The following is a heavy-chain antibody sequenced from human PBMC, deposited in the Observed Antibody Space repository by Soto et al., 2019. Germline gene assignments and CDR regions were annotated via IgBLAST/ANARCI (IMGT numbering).Heavy chain of an antibody. CDR3: AIDLVRGYPGSSDY. V-gene: IGHV1-18*01. CDR2: SSAYNGNT. CDR1: GYTFSNYG. J-gene: IGHJ4*02. Sequence: QVQLVQSGAEVKKPGASVKVSCKTSGYTFSNYGINWVRQAPGQGLEWMGWSSAYNGNTNYAQKLQGRDALTTDTHTTTAYMGLRGLKSDDTAVYYCAIDLVRGYPGSSDYWGQGTLVTVSS. D-gene: IGHD5-12*01.